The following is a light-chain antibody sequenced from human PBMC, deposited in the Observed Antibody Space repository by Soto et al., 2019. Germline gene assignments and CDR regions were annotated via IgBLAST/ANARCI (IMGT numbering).Light chain of an antibody. CDR1: QGIRNW. J-gene: IGKJ4*01. CDR2: AAA. Sequence: DIQMTQSPSSVPASVGDRVTITCRASQGIRNWLAWYQQTPGKAPELLIFAAASMQSGVPSRFSGSGSGTEFTLTIDSLQPEDFATYYCQQTDSFPLSFGGGTKVDIK. V-gene: IGKV1D-12*01. CDR3: QQTDSFPLS.